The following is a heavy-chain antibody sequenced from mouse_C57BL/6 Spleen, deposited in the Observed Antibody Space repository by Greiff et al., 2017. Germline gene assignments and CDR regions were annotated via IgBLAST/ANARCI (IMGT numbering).Heavy chain of an antibody. CDR1: GYAFTNYL. J-gene: IGHJ3*01. D-gene: IGHD2-3*01. V-gene: IGHV1-54*01. CDR3: ARGAWDGRFAY. CDR2: INPGSGGT. Sequence: QVQLQQSGAELVRPGTSVKVSCKASGYAFTNYLIEWVKQRPGQGLEWIGVINPGSGGTNYNEKFKGKATLTADKSSSTAYMQLSSLTSEDSAVYFCARGAWDGRFAYWGQGTLVTVAA.